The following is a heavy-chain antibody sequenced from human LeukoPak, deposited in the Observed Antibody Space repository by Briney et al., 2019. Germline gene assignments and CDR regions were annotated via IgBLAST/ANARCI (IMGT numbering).Heavy chain of an antibody. J-gene: IGHJ5*02. V-gene: IGHV1-46*01. CDR3: ARAPLIWCSSTSCYGNGVYNWFDP. D-gene: IGHD2-2*01. CDR2: INPSGGST. Sequence: ASVTVSCKASGYTFTSYYMHWVRQAPGQGLEWMGIINPSGGSTSYAQKFQGRVTMTRDTSTSTVYMELSSLRSEDTAVYYCARAPLIWCSSTSCYGNGVYNWFDPWGQGTLVTVSS. CDR1: GYTFTSYY.